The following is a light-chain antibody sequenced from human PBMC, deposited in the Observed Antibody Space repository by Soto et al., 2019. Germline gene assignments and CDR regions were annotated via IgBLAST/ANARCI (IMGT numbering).Light chain of an antibody. Sequence: QSALTQPASVSGSPGQSITISCTGTSSDVGGYNYVSWYQHHPGKAPKLINYEVSNRPSGVSNRFSGSKSGNTASLTISGLQAEDETDYYCSSYTSDNTLVFGGGTKLTVL. CDR1: SSDVGGYNY. V-gene: IGLV2-14*01. CDR3: SSYTSDNTLV. J-gene: IGLJ2*01. CDR2: EVS.